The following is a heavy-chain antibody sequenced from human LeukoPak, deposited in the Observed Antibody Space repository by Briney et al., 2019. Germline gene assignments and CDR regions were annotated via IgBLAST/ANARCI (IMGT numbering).Heavy chain of an antibody. Sequence: ASVKVSCKASGGTFSSYAISWVRQAPGQGLEWMGGIIPIFGTANYAQKFQGRVTITADESTSTANMELSSLRSEDTAVYYCARCRVYYGSGSRRYYMDVWGKGTTVTVSS. J-gene: IGHJ6*03. CDR1: GGTFSSYA. CDR2: IIPIFGTA. CDR3: ARCRVYYGSGSRRYYMDV. D-gene: IGHD3-10*01. V-gene: IGHV1-69*13.